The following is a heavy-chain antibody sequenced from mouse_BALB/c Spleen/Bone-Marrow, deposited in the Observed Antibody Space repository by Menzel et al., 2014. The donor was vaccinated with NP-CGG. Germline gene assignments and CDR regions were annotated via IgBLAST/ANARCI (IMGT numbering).Heavy chain of an antibody. CDR3: ARGGGYDYGSWFAY. CDR2: ISSGGST. Sequence: EVKVVESGGGLVKPGGSLKLSCAASGFTFXSYAMSWVRQTPEKRLEWVASISSGGSTYYPDSVKGRFTISRDNARNILYLQMSSLRSEDTAMYYCARGGGYDYGSWFAYWGQGTLVTVSA. V-gene: IGHV5-6-5*01. D-gene: IGHD2-4*01. CDR1: GFTFXSYA. J-gene: IGHJ3*01.